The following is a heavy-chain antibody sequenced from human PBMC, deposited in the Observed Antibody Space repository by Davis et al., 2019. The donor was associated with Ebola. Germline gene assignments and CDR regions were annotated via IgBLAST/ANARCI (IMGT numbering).Heavy chain of an antibody. J-gene: IGHJ4*02. CDR2: IIPIFGTA. CDR3: ARSTYYYDSSGTFDY. V-gene: IGHV1-69*13. D-gene: IGHD3-22*01. Sequence: SVKVSCKTSGGTFSSYAISWVRQAPGQGLEWMGGIIPIFGTANYAQKFQGRVTITADESTSTAYMELSSLRSEDTAVYYCARSTYYYDSSGTFDYWGQGTLVTVSS. CDR1: GGTFSSYA.